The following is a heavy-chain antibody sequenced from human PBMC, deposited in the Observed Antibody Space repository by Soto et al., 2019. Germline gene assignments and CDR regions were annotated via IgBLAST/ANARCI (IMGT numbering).Heavy chain of an antibody. CDR3: AKDPEVAVAGSPLYGMDV. J-gene: IGHJ6*02. V-gene: IGHV3-23*01. D-gene: IGHD6-19*01. CDR1: GFTFSSYA. Sequence: PGGSLRLSCAASGFTFSSYAMSWVRQAPGKGLEWVSAISGSGGSTYYADSVKGRFTISRDNSKNTLYLQMNSLRAEDTAVYYCAKDPEVAVAGSPLYGMDVWGQGTTVTVSS. CDR2: ISGSGGST.